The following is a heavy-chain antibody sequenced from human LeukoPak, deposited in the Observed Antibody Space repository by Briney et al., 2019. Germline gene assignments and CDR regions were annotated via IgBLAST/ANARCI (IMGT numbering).Heavy chain of an antibody. CDR2: IYYSGST. CDR1: GGSISSSSYY. Sequence: SETLSLTCTVSGGSISSSSYYWGWIRQPPGKGLKWIGSIYYSGSTYYNPSLKSRVTISVDTSKNQFSLKLSSVTAADTAVYYCARVGVAEGWFDPWGQGTLVTVSS. CDR3: ARVGVAEGWFDP. D-gene: IGHD6-13*01. V-gene: IGHV4-39*07. J-gene: IGHJ5*02.